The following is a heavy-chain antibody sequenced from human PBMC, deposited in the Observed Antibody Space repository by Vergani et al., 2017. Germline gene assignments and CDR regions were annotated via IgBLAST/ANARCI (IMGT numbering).Heavy chain of an antibody. CDR1: GFSFPGYA. D-gene: IGHD5-12*01. CDR2: VSGSSATP. V-gene: IGHV3-23*04. J-gene: IGHJ4*02. Sequence: VQLVESGGGLVQPGGSLRLSCEASGFSFPGYAMSWVRQAPGKGLEWVSSVSGSSATPYYADSVKGRFIISRDNSKNTLHLQMNSLRADDTAVYYCTKGSRGYTGYFFDYCGQGTLATVSS. CDR3: TKGSRGYTGYFFDY.